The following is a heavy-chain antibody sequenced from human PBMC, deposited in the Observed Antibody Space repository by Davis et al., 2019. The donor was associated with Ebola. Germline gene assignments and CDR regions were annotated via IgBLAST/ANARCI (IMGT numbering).Heavy chain of an antibody. J-gene: IGHJ4*02. CDR3: ARARYCSGGRCYSTD. Sequence: ASVKVSCKASGYTFTDYAMNWVRQAPGQGLEWLGWINTDTRNPTYGQGFTGRFVFSLDTSVSTAYLQISSLEAEDTAVYYCARARYCSGGRCYSTDWGQGTLVTVSS. CDR1: GYTFTDYA. V-gene: IGHV7-4-1*02. D-gene: IGHD2-15*01. CDR2: INTDTRNP.